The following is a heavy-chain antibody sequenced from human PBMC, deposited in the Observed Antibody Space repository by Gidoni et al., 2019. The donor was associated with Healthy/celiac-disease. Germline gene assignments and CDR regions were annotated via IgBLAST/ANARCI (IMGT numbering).Heavy chain of an antibody. CDR3: ASSLAAMDSLDI. CDR1: GFTFSSYA. Sequence: QVQRVESGGRVVQPVRYLRLSCASSGFTFSSYAMHWFRQAPGNGLEWVAVISYDGSNKYYADSVKCRFTISRDNSKNTLYLQMNSLRAEDTVVYYCASSLAAMDSLDIWGQGTMVTVSS. J-gene: IGHJ3*02. CDR2: ISYDGSNK. V-gene: IGHV3-30*04. D-gene: IGHD2-2*01.